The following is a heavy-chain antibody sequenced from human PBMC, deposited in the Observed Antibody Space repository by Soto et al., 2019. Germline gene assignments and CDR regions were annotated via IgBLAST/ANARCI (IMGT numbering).Heavy chain of an antibody. CDR1: GYTFTSYA. J-gene: IGHJ4*02. D-gene: IGHD2-15*01. CDR2: INAGNGNT. Sequence: ASVKVSCKASGYTFTSYAMHWVRQAPGQRLEWMGWINAGNGNTKYSQKFQGRVTITRDTSASTAYMELSSLGSEDTAVYYCARDSVVVVAAAFDYWGQGTLVTVSS. V-gene: IGHV1-3*01. CDR3: ARDSVVVVAAAFDY.